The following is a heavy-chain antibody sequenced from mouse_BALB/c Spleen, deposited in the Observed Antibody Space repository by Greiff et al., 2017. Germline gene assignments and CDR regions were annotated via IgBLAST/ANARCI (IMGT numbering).Heavy chain of an antibody. J-gene: IGHJ2*01. Sequence: VKLVESGPGLVQPSQSLSITCTVSGFSLTSYGVHWVRQSPGKDLEWLGVIWSGGSTDYNAAFISRLSISKDNSKSQVFFKMNSLQADDTAIYYCARTYGYDPYYFDYWGQGTTLTVSS. V-gene: IGHV2-4-1*01. D-gene: IGHD2-2*01. CDR2: IWSGGST. CDR3: ARTYGYDPYYFDY. CDR1: GFSLTSYG.